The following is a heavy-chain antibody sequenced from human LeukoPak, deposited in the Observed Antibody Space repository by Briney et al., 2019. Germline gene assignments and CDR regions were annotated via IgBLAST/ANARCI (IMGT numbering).Heavy chain of an antibody. CDR3: ARDSPDDSSGSDYFDY. V-gene: IGHV3-21*01. D-gene: IGHD3-22*01. CDR1: GFTFSSYS. CDR2: ISSSSSYI. J-gene: IGHJ4*02. Sequence: GGSLRLSCAASGFTFSSYSMNWVRQAPGKGLEWVSSISSSSSYIYYADSVKGRFTISRDNAKNSLYPQMNSLRAEDTAVYYCARDSPDDSSGSDYFDYWGQGTLVTVSS.